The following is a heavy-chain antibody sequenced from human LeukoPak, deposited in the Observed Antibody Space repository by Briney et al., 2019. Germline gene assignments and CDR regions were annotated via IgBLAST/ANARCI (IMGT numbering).Heavy chain of an antibody. CDR2: IYTSGST. V-gene: IGHV4-61*02. Sequence: PSQTLSLTCAVAGGSISSGSYYWSWIRQPAGKGLEWIGRIYTSGSTNYNPSLKSRVTISVDTSKNQFSLKLSSVTAADTAVYYCARSFIVAAGPRCPNYYYYYMDVWGKGTTVTVSS. CDR3: ARSFIVAAGPRCPNYYYYYMDV. D-gene: IGHD6-6*01. J-gene: IGHJ6*03. CDR1: GGSISSGSYY.